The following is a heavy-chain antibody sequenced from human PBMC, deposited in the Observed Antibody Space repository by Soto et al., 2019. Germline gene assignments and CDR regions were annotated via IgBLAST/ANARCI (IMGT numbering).Heavy chain of an antibody. CDR2: IYHSGST. V-gene: IGHV4-4*02. CDR1: GGSISSSNW. Sequence: QVQLQESGPGLVKPSGTLSLTCAVSGGSISSSNWWSWFGQPPGKGLEWIGEIYHSGSTNYNPSLKSRVTTSVDKSKNQFSLQLSSVTAGDTAVYYCARGDGSSDYGMDVWGPGNTVT. J-gene: IGHJ6*02. D-gene: IGHD2-21*02. CDR3: ARGDGSSDYGMDV.